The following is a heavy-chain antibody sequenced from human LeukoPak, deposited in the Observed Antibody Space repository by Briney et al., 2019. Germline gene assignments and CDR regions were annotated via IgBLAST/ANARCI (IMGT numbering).Heavy chain of an antibody. V-gene: IGHV3-15*05. CDR1: GFSFNNAW. Sequence: GGSLRLSCAASGFSFNNAWMSWVRQAPGKGLEWVGRIKSKSAGGAIEYGAPVKGRFIISRDDSQNTLYLQMNTLEIEDTAVYYCADLDYYGVDVWGQGTAVIVSS. CDR3: ADLDYYGVDV. J-gene: IGHJ6*02. CDR2: IKSKSAGGAI.